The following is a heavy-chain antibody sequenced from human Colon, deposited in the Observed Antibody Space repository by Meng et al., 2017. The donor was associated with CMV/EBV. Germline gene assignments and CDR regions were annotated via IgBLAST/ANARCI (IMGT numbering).Heavy chain of an antibody. Sequence: QVQLMQSGVEVNRPGTAVNLSCKASGYTFTGYWMHWVRQAPGQGLEWMGRIKPSTGDTNYAQNFQGRVTVTRDTSISTVYMEVNSLTYDDTAVYYCTREGFDYWGQGALVTVSS. CDR1: GYTFTGYW. J-gene: IGHJ4*02. CDR3: TREGFDY. CDR2: IKPSTGDT. V-gene: IGHV1-2*06.